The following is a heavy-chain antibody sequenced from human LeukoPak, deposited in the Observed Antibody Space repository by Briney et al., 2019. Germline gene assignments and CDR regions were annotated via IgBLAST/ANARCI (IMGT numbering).Heavy chain of an antibody. D-gene: IGHD3-16*02. CDR1: GYTFTGYY. CDR3: ARDPITFGGVIVIPEILGMDV. CDR2: SNPSSGGT. J-gene: IGHJ6*02. V-gene: IGHV1-2*02. Sequence: ASVKVCCKASGYTFTGYYMLWVRQAPGQGLEWMGWSNPSSGGTNYAQKFQGRVTMTRDTSITTAYMELSRLRSDDTAVYYCARDPITFGGVIVIPEILGMDVGGQGTTVTVSS.